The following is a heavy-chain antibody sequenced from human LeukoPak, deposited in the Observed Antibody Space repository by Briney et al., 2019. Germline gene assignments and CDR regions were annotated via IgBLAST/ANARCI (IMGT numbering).Heavy chain of an antibody. CDR3: ARDGALYCSSASCHFFASFHYMDV. CDR1: GFTFSSYG. V-gene: IGHV3-33*01. J-gene: IGHJ6*03. Sequence: PGGSLRLSCAASGFTFSSYGMHWVRQAPGKGLEWVAVIWYDGSKKYHADTVKGRFTISRDNSKNTLYLQVNSLRAEDTAVYYCARDGALYCSSASCHFFASFHYMDVWGKGTTVTVYS. CDR2: IWYDGSKK. D-gene: IGHD2-2*01.